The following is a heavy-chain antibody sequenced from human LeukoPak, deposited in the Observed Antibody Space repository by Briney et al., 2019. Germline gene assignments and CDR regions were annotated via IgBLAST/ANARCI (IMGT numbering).Heavy chain of an antibody. D-gene: IGHD1-26*01. CDR3: SRESGPFSPFGH. CDR2: VYYTGSA. V-gene: IGHV4-59*02. CDR1: GGSVSSYY. J-gene: IGHJ4*02. Sequence: SETLSLTCSVSGGSVSSYYWSWIRQPPGKELEWIGYVYYTGSAYYNPSLKSRVTISVDTSKNQFSLNLSSVTAADTAIYYCSRESGPFSPFGHWGQGTLVTVTS.